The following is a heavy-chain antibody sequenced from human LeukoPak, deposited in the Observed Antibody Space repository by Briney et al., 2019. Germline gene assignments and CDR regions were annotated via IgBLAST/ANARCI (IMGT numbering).Heavy chain of an antibody. CDR2: IFYTGST. V-gene: IGHV4-39*07. D-gene: IGHD4-11*01. Sequence: SETLSLTCTVSGGCISDSNYFWGWIRQPPGKGLEWIGSIFYTGSTYYNPSLNSRLTMSVETSKNQFSLKLSSVAAADTAVYFCARDLHDYYYYYMDVWGKGTTVTVSS. J-gene: IGHJ6*03. CDR3: ARDLHDYYYYYMDV. CDR1: GGCISDSNYF.